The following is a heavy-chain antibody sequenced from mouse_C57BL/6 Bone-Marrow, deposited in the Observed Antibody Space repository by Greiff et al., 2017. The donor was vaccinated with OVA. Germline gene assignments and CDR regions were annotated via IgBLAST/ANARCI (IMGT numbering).Heavy chain of an antibody. CDR1: GFSLTSYG. J-gene: IGHJ3*01. CDR2: IWSGGST. D-gene: IGHD2-2*01. V-gene: IGHV2-2*01. Sequence: QVQLQQSGPGLVQPSQSLSITCTVSGFSLTSYGVHWVRQSPGKGLEWLGVIWSGGSTDYNAAFISRLSISKDNSKSQVFFKMNSLQADDTAIYYCARNPRGYDWFAYWGQGTLVTVSA. CDR3: ARNPRGYDWFAY.